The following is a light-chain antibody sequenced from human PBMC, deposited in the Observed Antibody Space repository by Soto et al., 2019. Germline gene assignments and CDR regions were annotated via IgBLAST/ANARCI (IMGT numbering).Light chain of an antibody. V-gene: IGLV2-14*01. J-gene: IGLJ1*01. CDR1: SSDVGTYDD. CDR2: EVT. CDR3: SSYTTSSTYV. Sequence: QSALTQTASVSASPGQSITISCTGTSSDVGTYDDVSWYRQHPGKAPKLLIYEVTNRPSGVSNRFSGSKSGNTASLTISGLQAEDEADYYCSSYTTSSTYVFGSGTKLTVL.